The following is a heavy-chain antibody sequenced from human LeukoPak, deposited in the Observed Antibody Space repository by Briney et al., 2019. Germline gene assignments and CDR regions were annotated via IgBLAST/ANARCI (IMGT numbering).Heavy chain of an antibody. CDR2: IKSKSDGGTT. V-gene: IGHV3-15*01. CDR3: TTYPEIVVAGRYYNYMDV. CDR1: RFNFIGAW. Sequence: GGSLRLSCAASRFNFIGAWMNWVRRAPGRGLEWVGRIKSKSDGGTTEYAEPVKGRFTISRDDSKNTLYLQMNILTAEDTATYHCTTYPEIVVAGRYYNYMDVWGKGTTVTVSS. D-gene: IGHD6-19*01. J-gene: IGHJ6*03.